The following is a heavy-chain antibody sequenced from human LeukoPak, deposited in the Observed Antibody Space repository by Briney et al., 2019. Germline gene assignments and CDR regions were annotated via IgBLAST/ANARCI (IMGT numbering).Heavy chain of an antibody. D-gene: IGHD1-26*01. J-gene: IGHJ4*02. V-gene: IGHV3-74*01. CDR3: ARDQSIAGPTTADY. CDR2: INTDASNT. CDR1: GFTFSRFW. Sequence: GGSLRLSCAASGFTFSRFWMHWVRQAPGKGLVWFSRINTDASNTIYADSVKGRFTISRDNAKNTLYLQMNSLRAEDTAVYYCARDQSIAGPTTADYWGEGTLVTVS.